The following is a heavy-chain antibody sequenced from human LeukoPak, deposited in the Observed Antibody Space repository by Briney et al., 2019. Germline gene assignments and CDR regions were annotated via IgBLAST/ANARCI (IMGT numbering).Heavy chain of an antibody. J-gene: IGHJ6*02. Sequence: PSETLSLTCTVSGVSISSYYWSWLRQPPGKGLEWIGYIYYSGSTNYNPSLKSRVTISVDTSKNQFSLKLSSVTAADTAVYYCAREVEGMDVWGQGTTVTVSS. CDR3: AREVEGMDV. V-gene: IGHV4-59*01. CDR2: IYYSGST. CDR1: GVSISSYY.